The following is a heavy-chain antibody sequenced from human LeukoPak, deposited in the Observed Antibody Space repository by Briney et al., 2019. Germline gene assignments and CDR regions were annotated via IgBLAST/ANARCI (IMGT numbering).Heavy chain of an antibody. CDR2: IKQDGSEK. CDR3: ASGGSTIGAMDV. CDR1: GFTFITYW. V-gene: IGHV3-7*02. Sequence: GGSLRLSCAASGFTFITYWMTWVRQAPGKGLEWVANIKQDGSEKYYVDSVKGRFTISRDNAKNSLYLQMNSLRDEDTAVYYCASGGSTIGAMDVWGQGSTVTVSS. J-gene: IGHJ6*02. D-gene: IGHD3-10*01.